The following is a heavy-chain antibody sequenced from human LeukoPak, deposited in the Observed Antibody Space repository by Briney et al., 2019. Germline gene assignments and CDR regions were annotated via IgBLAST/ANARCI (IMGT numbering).Heavy chain of an antibody. CDR1: GGSFSGYY. D-gene: IGHD1-26*01. CDR2: INHSGST. CDR3: AKGRRRYQKDSFDY. V-gene: IGHV4-34*01. J-gene: IGHJ4*02. Sequence: SETLSLTCAVYGGSFSGYYWSWIRQPPGKGLEWIGEINHSGSTNYNPSLKSRVTISVDTSKNQFSLKLSSVTAADTAVCYCAKGRRRYQKDSFDYWGQGTLVTVSS.